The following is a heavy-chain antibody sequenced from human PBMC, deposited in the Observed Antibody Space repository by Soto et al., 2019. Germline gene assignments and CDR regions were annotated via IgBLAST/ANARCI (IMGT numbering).Heavy chain of an antibody. J-gene: IGHJ6*02. CDR2: IIAIFGTS. CDR1: GGTFSSYA. D-gene: IGHD6-6*01. V-gene: IGHV1-69*01. CDR3: AKVGAGGSSSFCYGMDV. Sequence: QVQLVQSGAAVKKPGSSVKVSCQASGGTFSSYAISWVRQAPGQGREWMGGIIAIFGTSNYAQKFQGRVTITADESTSTAYMELSSLRSEDTAVYYCAKVGAGGSSSFCYGMDVWGQGTTVTVSS.